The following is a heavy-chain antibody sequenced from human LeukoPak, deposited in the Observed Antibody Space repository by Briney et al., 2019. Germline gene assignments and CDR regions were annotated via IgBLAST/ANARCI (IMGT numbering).Heavy chain of an antibody. V-gene: IGHV1-2*02. Sequence: ASVKVSCKASGYTFTGYYMHWVRQAPGQGLEWIGWINPNSGGTNYAQKFQGRVTMTRDTSISTAYMELSRLRSDDTAVYYCARETDLIVGATYSWFDPWGQGTLVTVSS. D-gene: IGHD1-26*01. CDR3: ARETDLIVGATYSWFDP. CDR2: INPNSGGT. J-gene: IGHJ5*02. CDR1: GYTFTGYY.